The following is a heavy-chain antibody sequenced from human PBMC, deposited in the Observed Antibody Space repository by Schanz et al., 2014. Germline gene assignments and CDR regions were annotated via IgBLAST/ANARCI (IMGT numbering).Heavy chain of an antibody. V-gene: IGHV4-4*02. J-gene: IGHJ4*02. CDR1: GGSISSSNW. D-gene: IGHD3-10*01. CDR2: IYHSGRT. Sequence: QVQLQESGPGLVKPSGTLSLTCAVSGGSISSSNWWSWVRQPPGKGLEWIGEIYHSGRTNYNPSLKSRVTISVDKSNNEFSLKLSSVTAADTAVYYCASTHWFGSGTTIVDYWGQGTLVTVSS. CDR3: ASTHWFGSGTTIVDY.